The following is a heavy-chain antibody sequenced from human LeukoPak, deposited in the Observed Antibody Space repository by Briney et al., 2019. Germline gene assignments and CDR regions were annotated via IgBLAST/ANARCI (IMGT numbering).Heavy chain of an antibody. CDR1: GFTFSSYS. CDR2: ISSSSSYI. J-gene: IGHJ4*02. CDR3: ARELDGYNPLDY. V-gene: IGHV3-21*01. Sequence: PGGSLRLSCAASGFTFSSYSMNWVRQAPGKGLEWVSSISSSSSYIYYADSVKGRFTISRDNAKNSLYLQMNSLRAEDTAVYYCARELDGYNPLDYWGQGTLVTVPS. D-gene: IGHD5-24*01.